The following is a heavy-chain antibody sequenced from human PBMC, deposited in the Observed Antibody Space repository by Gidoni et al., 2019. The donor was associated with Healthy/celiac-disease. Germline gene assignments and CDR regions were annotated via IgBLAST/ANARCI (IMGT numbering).Heavy chain of an antibody. CDR3: AADYGSGSYYVY. V-gene: IGHV4-59*01. Sequence: QVPLQESGPVLVKPSETLSLTCTVSGGPISSYYWSWTRQPPGKGLAWIGYTYSSGSTNYNPSLKSRVTISVDTSKNQFSLKLSSVTAADTAVYYCAADYGSGSYYVYWGQGTLVTVSS. CDR1: GGPISSYY. CDR2: TYSSGST. D-gene: IGHD3-10*01. J-gene: IGHJ4*02.